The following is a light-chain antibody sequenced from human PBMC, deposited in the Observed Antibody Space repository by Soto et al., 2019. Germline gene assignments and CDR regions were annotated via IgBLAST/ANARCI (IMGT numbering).Light chain of an antibody. V-gene: IGKV3-20*01. CDR1: QTFSSIY. CDR2: GAS. CDR3: HQYVSWT. Sequence: EIVLPQSPGTLSLSPGERSTLSFRASQTFSSIYLAWYQQKPGQAPRLLIYGASSRATGIPDRFSGSGSGTDFTLTISRLEPEDFAVYYCHQYVSWTFGQGTKVDIK. J-gene: IGKJ1*01.